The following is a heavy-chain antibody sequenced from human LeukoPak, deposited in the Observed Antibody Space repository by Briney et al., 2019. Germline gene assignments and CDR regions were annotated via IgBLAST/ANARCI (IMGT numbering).Heavy chain of an antibody. V-gene: IGHV3-11*01. CDR1: GFTFSDYY. D-gene: IGHD1-26*01. CDR2: ISSSGSTI. CDR3: ARGVAGATTSSMVFDY. Sequence: GGSLRLSCAASGFTFSDYYMSWIRQAPGQGLEWVSYISSSGSTIYYADSVKGRFTISRDNAKNSLYLQMNSLRAEDTAVYYCARGVAGATTSSMVFDYWGQGTLVTVSS. J-gene: IGHJ4*02.